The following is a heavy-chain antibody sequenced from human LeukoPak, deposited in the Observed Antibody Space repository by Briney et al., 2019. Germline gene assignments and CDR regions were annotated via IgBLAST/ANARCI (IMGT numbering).Heavy chain of an antibody. V-gene: IGHV3-53*01. J-gene: IGHJ3*02. Sequence: GGSLRLSCAVSGFTVSGNYMSWVRQAPGKGLEWVSLIYSGGTTYYADSVKGRFTISRDNSKNTLYLQMNSLRAEDTAVYYCARGTTMNRNALDIWGQGTMVTVSS. CDR3: ARGTTMNRNALDI. CDR1: GFTVSGNY. CDR2: IYSGGTT. D-gene: IGHD3-22*01.